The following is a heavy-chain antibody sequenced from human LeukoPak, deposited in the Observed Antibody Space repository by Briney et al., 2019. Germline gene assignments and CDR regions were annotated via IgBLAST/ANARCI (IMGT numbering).Heavy chain of an antibody. CDR2: ISYDGSNK. Sequence: GRSLRLSCAASGFTFGSYGMHWVRQAPGKGLEWVAVISYDGSNKYYADSVKGRFTISRDNSKNTLYLQMNSLRAEDTAVYYCAKIEVEGSGWPGGDYWGQGTLVTVSS. V-gene: IGHV3-30*18. J-gene: IGHJ4*02. CDR1: GFTFGSYG. D-gene: IGHD6-19*01. CDR3: AKIEVEGSGWPGGDY.